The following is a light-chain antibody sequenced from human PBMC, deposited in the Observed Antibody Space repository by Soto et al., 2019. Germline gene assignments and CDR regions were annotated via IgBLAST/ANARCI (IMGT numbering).Light chain of an antibody. J-gene: IGKJ5*01. CDR2: GAA. CDR3: QQRSNWPIT. V-gene: IGKV3D-20*02. Sequence: EIVLTQSPGTLSLSPWERATLSCRASQSVSSSYLAWYQQKPGQSPRLLIYGAASRATGIPDRISSSGGGADFTLTISRLEPEDVAVYYCQQRSNWPITFGQGTRLEIK. CDR1: QSVSSSY.